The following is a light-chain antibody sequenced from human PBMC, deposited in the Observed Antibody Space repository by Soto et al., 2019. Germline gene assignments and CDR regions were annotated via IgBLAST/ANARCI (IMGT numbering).Light chain of an antibody. CDR3: QQYGNSPYT. J-gene: IGKJ2*01. Sequence: EIVLTQSPGTLSLSPGERATLSCRASQSVSSSYLAWYRQKPGQAPRLLIYGASSRATGIPDRFSGSGSGTDFTLTISRLEPEDFAVYYCQQYGNSPYTFGPGTKLEIK. CDR1: QSVSSSY. CDR2: GAS. V-gene: IGKV3-20*01.